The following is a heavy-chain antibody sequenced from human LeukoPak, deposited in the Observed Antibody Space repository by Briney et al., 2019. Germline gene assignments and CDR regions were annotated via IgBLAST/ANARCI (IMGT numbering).Heavy chain of an antibody. Sequence: GGSLRLSCAASGFTFSSYSMKWVRQAPGKGLEWVSYISKSSDRIYHADSVKGRFTISRDNAKNSLYLQMDSLRAEDTAVYYCARDLLNDEGSSYFFDQWGQGTLDTVSS. J-gene: IGHJ4*02. D-gene: IGHD2-2*01. CDR2: ISKSSDRI. V-gene: IGHV3-48*04. CDR1: GFTFSSYS. CDR3: ARDLLNDEGSSYFFDQ.